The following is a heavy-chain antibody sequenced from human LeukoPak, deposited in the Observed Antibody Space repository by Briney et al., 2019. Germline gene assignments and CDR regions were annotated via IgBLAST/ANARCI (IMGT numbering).Heavy chain of an antibody. CDR2: ISGSGGST. V-gene: IGHV3-23*01. CDR3: ARGLDSHLLPIDY. CDR1: GFTFSSYA. D-gene: IGHD2-21*01. Sequence: GGSLRLSCAASGFTFSSYAMSWVRQAPGKRLEWVSAISGSGGSTYYADSVKGRFTISRDNSKNTLYLQMNSLRADDTAVYYCARGLDSHLLPIDYWGQGTLVTVSS. J-gene: IGHJ4*02.